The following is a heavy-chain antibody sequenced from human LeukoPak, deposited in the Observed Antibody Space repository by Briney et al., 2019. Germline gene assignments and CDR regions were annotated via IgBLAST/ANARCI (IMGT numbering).Heavy chain of an antibody. CDR2: IYSSGYS. D-gene: IGHD4-11*01. Sequence: SETLSLTCTLSGGSISGYYWSWIRQPPGKGLEWIGHIYSSGYSSYNPSLKSRVTMSVDTPKNHFSRKVTSVTAADTAMYYCAGNDYGNYDFDYWGQGTLVTVSS. V-gene: IGHV4-4*08. CDR3: AGNDYGNYDFDY. CDR1: GGSISGYY. J-gene: IGHJ4*02.